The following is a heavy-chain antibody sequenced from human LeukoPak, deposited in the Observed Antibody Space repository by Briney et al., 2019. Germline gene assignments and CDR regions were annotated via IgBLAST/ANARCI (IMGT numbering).Heavy chain of an antibody. CDR3: AREESSSWYLDY. V-gene: IGHV4-30-4*01. Sequence: SETLFLTCTVSGGSISSGDYYWSWLRQPPGKGLEWIGYIYYSGSTYYNPSLKSRVTISVDTSKNQFSLKLSSVTAADTAVYYCAREESSSWYLDYWGQGTLVTVSS. CDR1: GGSISSGDYY. CDR2: IYYSGST. J-gene: IGHJ4*02. D-gene: IGHD6-13*01.